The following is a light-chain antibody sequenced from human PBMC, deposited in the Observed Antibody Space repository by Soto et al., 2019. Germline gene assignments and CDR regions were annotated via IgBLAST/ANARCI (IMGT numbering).Light chain of an antibody. J-gene: IGLJ1*01. Sequence: SALTQPPSASGSPGQSVAISCTGTSSDVGAYNYVAWYQQHPGKVPKLMIYEVSKRPSGVPDRFSGSKSGNTASLTVSGLQADEEAHYYSSSYAGSDVFVFGTGTKVTVL. CDR3: SSYAGSDVFV. CDR1: SSDVGAYNY. CDR2: EVS. V-gene: IGLV2-8*01.